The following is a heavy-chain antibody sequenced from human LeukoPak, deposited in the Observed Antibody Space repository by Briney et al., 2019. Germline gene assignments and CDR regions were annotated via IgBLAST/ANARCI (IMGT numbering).Heavy chain of an antibody. D-gene: IGHD3-22*01. CDR3: AKSTVGYYDSSGSHY. J-gene: IGHJ4*02. CDR2: ISGSGGST. CDR1: GFTFSSYA. Sequence: GGSLRLSCAASGFTFSSYAMSWVRQAPGKGLEWVSAISGSGGSTYYADSVKVRFTISRDNSKNTLYLQMNSLRAQDTAVYYSAKSTVGYYDSSGSHYWGPGTLVTVSS. V-gene: IGHV3-23*01.